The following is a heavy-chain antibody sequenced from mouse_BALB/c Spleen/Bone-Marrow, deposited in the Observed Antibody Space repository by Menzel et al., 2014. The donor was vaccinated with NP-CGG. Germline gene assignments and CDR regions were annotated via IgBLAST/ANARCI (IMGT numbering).Heavy chain of an antibody. J-gene: IGHJ4*01. CDR3: ARYYCRTMDY. CDR1: GFNIKDTY. D-gene: IGHD1-1*01. Sequence: EVQLQQSGAELVKPGASVKLSCTASGFNIKDTYMHWVKQRPEQGLEWIGRIDPANGNTKYDPKFQGRATVTADTSSSTAYLQLSSLTSEDTAVYYSARYYCRTMDYWGQGTSVTVSS. V-gene: IGHV14-3*02. CDR2: IDPANGNT.